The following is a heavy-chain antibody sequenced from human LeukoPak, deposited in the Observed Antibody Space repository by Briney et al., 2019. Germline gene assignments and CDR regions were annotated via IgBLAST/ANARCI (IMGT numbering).Heavy chain of an antibody. D-gene: IGHD4-17*01. J-gene: IGHJ4*02. CDR1: GFTFYSYW. V-gene: IGHV3-74*01. Sequence: GGSRRLSCAASGFTFYSYWMHWVRQAPGKGLEWVSCINGDGSTSNYADSVKGRFTISRDNTKNTLYLQMNSLRAEDTAIYYCARDEPTVTTGPPVGSWGQGNLVTVSS. CDR2: INGDGSTS. CDR3: ARDEPTVTTGPPVGS.